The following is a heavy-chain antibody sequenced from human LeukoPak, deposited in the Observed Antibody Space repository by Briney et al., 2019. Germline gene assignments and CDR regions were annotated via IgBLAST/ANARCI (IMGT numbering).Heavy chain of an antibody. CDR2: FDPEDGET. J-gene: IGHJ4*02. D-gene: IGHD3-10*01. V-gene: IGHV1-24*01. Sequence: EASVKVSCKVSGYTLTELSMHWVRQAPGKGREWMGGFDPEDGETIYAQKFQGRVTITEDTSTDTAYMELSSLRSEDTAVYYCATLGTMVRRYFDYWGQGTLVTVSS. CDR3: ATLGTMVRRYFDY. CDR1: GYTLTELS.